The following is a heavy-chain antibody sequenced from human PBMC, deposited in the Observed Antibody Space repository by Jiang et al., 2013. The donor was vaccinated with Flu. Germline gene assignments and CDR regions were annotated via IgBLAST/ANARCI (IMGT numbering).Heavy chain of an antibody. J-gene: IGHJ6*02. CDR3: ARGGPRFCSGGGCFGPSV. CDR2: IVNSGSTI. V-gene: IGHV3-11*01. CDR1: GFTFSDYY. Sequence: VQLLESGGGLVKPGGSLRLSCAASGFTFSDYYMTWIRQAPGKGLEWVSCIVNSGSTIYYPDSVKGRFTISRDNAKNSVFLQMNSLRAEDTAVYYCARGGPRFCSGGGCFGPSVWGQGGHGHRLL. D-gene: IGHD2-15*01.